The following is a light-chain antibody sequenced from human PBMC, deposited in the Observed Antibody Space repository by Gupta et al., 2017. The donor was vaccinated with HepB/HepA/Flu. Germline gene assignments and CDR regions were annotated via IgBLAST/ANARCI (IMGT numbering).Light chain of an antibody. CDR3: SLSYSGGRRVV. Sequence: AVVTQEASLTVSPGGTVTLTCGSSTGAVTSGHYPYWFQQKPGQAPRTLIYDTSNKHSWTPARFSGSLLGGQAALTLSGAQPEDEAEYYCSLSYSGGRRVVFGGGTKLTV. J-gene: IGLJ2*01. CDR2: DTS. V-gene: IGLV7-46*01. CDR1: TGAVTSGHY.